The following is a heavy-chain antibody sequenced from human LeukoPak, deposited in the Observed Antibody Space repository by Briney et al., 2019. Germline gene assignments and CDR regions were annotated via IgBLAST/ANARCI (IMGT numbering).Heavy chain of an antibody. Sequence: PGGSLRLSCAASGFTFSDYTMNWVRQAPGKGLEWVSSVSGTRTYIYYADSVKGRFTISRDNAKNSLYLQMNSLRAEDTAVYYCARDEVAAALGYWGQGTLVTVSS. CDR1: GFTFSDYT. CDR2: VSGTRTYI. J-gene: IGHJ4*02. CDR3: ARDEVAAALGY. V-gene: IGHV3-21*01. D-gene: IGHD6-13*01.